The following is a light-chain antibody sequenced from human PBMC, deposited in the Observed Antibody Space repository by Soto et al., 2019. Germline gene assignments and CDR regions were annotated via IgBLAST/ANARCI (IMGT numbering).Light chain of an antibody. CDR2: DND. J-gene: IGLJ3*02. CDR3: GTWVNLLSAVV. V-gene: IGLV1-51*01. Sequence: QSVLTQPPSVSVAPGQKVTISCSGSSSNIGINFVSWYQQFPGTVPKVVVYDNDKRPSGIPDRFSGSKSGTSAALDITGLQTGDEADYYCGTWVNLLSAVVFGGGTKLTVL. CDR1: SSNIGINF.